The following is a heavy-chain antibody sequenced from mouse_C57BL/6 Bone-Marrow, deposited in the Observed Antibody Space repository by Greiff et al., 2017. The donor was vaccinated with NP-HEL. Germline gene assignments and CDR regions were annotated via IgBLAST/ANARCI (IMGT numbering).Heavy chain of an antibody. CDR3: TTEVGDY. Sequence: VQLQQSGAELVRPGASVKLSCTASGFNIKDDYMHWVKQRPEQGLEWIGWIDPENGDTEYASKFQGKATITADTSSNTAYLQLSSLTSEDTAVYYCTTEVGDYWGQGTTRTVSA. J-gene: IGHJ2*01. CDR2: IDPENGDT. D-gene: IGHD1-1*02. V-gene: IGHV14-4*01. CDR1: GFNIKDDY.